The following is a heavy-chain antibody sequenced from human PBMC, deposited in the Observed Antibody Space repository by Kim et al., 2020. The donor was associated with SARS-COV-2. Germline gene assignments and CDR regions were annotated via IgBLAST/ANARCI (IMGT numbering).Heavy chain of an antibody. V-gene: IGHV3-23*01. CDR1: VFIFTNYA. CDR2: ISGSGAET. D-gene: IGHD2-2*02. CDR3: AKGDCSSTSCYTTDF. J-gene: IGHJ4*02. Sequence: GGSLRLSCGASVFIFTNYAMSWVRQAPGKGLEWVSIISGSGAETHDADSVKGRFTISRDNSKNTVFLDMNSVRDDDTAVYYCAKGDCSSTSCYTTDFWGRGTLVTVSS.